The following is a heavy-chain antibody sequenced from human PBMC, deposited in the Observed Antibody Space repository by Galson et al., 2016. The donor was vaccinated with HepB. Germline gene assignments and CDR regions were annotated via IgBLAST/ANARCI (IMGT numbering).Heavy chain of an antibody. J-gene: IGHJ5*02. V-gene: IGHV1-46*04. CDR2: INPTGSAT. CDR3: ARDNSASDTSWWFDP. Sequence: SVKVSCKASGYTFTRHWMHWLRQAPGQGLEWVGVINPTGSATAYARRLQGRITLTRDTSTSTDYMELSSLRSDDTAVYYCARDNSASDTSWWFDPWGQGTLVTVSS. CDR1: GYTFTRHW. D-gene: IGHD4-23*01.